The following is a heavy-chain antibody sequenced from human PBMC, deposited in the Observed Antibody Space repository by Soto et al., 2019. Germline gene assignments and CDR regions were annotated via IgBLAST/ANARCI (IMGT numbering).Heavy chain of an antibody. J-gene: IGHJ4*02. D-gene: IGHD3-22*01. CDR1: GGPFSGYY. CDR3: ARGIIYHDSSAYFDS. CDR2: INHNGNT. Sequence: QVQLQQWGAGLLKPSETLALTCAVYGGPFSGYYWSWIRQSPGTGLEWIGEINHNGNTNYNPSLKSRVTISGDTSKNQFSLNLTSVIAADTAVYYCARGIIYHDSSAYFDSWGQGTLVTVSS. V-gene: IGHV4-34*02.